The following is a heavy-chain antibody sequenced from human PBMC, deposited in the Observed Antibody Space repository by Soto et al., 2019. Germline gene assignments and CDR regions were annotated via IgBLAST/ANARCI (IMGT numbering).Heavy chain of an antibody. CDR3: ARDAIYYYDSSGLDI. CDR1: GYTFTSYG. V-gene: IGHV1-18*04. CDR2: ISAYNGNT. Sequence: ASVKVSFKASGYTFTSYGISWLRQAPGQGLEWMGWISAYNGNTNYAQKLQGRVTMTTDTSTSTAYMELRSLRSDDTAVYYCARDAIYYYDSSGLDIWGQGTMVTVSS. J-gene: IGHJ3*02. D-gene: IGHD3-22*01.